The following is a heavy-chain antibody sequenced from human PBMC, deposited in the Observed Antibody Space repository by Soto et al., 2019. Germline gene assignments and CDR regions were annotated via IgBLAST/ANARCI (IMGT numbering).Heavy chain of an antibody. CDR3: ARGNFDWLSYGMDV. V-gene: IGHV4-59*01. Sequence: ETLSLTCTVSGGSISSYYWSWIRQPPGKGLEWIGYIYYSGSTNYNPSLKSRVTISVDTSKNQFSLKLSSVTAADTAVYYCARGNFDWLSYGMDVWGQGTTVTVSS. CDR1: GGSISSYY. D-gene: IGHD3-9*01. CDR2: IYYSGST. J-gene: IGHJ6*02.